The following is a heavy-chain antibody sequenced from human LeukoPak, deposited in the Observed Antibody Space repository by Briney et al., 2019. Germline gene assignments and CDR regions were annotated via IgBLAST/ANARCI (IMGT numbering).Heavy chain of an antibody. V-gene: IGHV4-38-2*02. J-gene: IGHJ4*02. CDR1: GYSISSGYY. CDR2: IYRSGST. D-gene: IGHD5-12*01. CDR3: ARKDPGYRGYSDFDY. Sequence: PSETLSLTCSVSGYSISSGYYWGWIRQPPGMGLEWIGNIYRSGSTYYNPSLKSRVTISLDTSKNQFSLKLSSVTAADTAVYYCARKDPGYRGYSDFDYWGQGTLVTVSS.